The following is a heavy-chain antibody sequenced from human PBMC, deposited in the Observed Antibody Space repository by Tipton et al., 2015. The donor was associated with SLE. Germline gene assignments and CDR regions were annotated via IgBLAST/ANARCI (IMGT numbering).Heavy chain of an antibody. V-gene: IGHV4-34*01. J-gene: IGHJ4*02. CDR3: ARGAARRRYFGY. D-gene: IGHD6-6*01. Sequence: TLSLTCAVYGGSFSGYYWSWIRQSPGKGLEWIGDINHSGSTNYNPSLKSRVKVSVDTSKNQFSLKLSSVTAADTAVYYCARGAARRRYFGYWGQGTLVTVSS. CDR1: GGSFSGYY. CDR2: INHSGST.